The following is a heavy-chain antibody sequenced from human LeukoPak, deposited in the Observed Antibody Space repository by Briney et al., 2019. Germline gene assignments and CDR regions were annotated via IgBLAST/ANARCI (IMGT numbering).Heavy chain of an antibody. CDR3: AARGDDYVWGSDY. CDR1: GYTFTGYY. Sequence: ASVKVSCKASGYTFTGYYMHWVRQAPGQGLEWMGWINPNSGGTNYAQKFQGRVTMTRDTSISTAYMELSRLRSDDTAVYYCAARGDDYVWGSDYWGQGTPVTVSS. CDR2: INPNSGGT. D-gene: IGHD3-16*01. J-gene: IGHJ4*02. V-gene: IGHV1-2*02.